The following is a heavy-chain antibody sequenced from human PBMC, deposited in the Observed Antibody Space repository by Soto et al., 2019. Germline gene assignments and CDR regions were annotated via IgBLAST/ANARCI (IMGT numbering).Heavy chain of an antibody. CDR2: IIPIFGTA. V-gene: IGHV1-69*06. CDR3: ARDLEGVAPGGDWFDP. J-gene: IGHJ5*02. Sequence: SVKVSCKASGGTFSSYPISWVRQAPGQGLEWMGGIIPIFGTANYAQKFQGRVTITADKSASTAYMELSSLRSEDTAVYYCARDLEGVAPGGDWFDPWGQGTLVTVSS. CDR1: GGTFSSYP. D-gene: IGHD2-15*01.